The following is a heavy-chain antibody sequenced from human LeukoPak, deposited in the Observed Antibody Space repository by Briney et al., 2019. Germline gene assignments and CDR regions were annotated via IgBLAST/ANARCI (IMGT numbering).Heavy chain of an antibody. J-gene: IGHJ3*02. D-gene: IGHD2-21*02. CDR3: ARSDHGGYDAFDI. CDR1: GGTFTSYD. Sequence: RASVKVSCKASGGTFTSYDINWVRQATGQGLEWMGWMNPNSGNTGYAQKFQGRVTITRNTSISTAYMELSSLRSEDTAVYYCARSDHGGYDAFDIWGQGTMVTVSS. V-gene: IGHV1-8*03. CDR2: MNPNSGNT.